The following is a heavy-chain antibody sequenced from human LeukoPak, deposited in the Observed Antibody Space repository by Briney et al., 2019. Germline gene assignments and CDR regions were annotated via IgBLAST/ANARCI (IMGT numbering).Heavy chain of an antibody. V-gene: IGHV3-23*01. CDR1: GYTFSSYG. J-gene: IGHJ4*02. D-gene: IGHD6-19*01. CDR3: AKRVGGWWGDDY. CDR2: VSDSGSST. Sequence: PGGSLRLSCAASGYTFSSYGMSWVRQAPGKGLEWVSAVSDSGSSTYYADSVKGRFTISRDNSKNTLYLQMNSLRAEDTAVYYCAKRVGGWWGDDYWGQGTLVTVSS.